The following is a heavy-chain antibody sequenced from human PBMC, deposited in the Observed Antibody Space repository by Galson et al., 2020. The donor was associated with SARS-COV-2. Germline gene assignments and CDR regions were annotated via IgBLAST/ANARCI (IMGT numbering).Heavy chain of an antibody. V-gene: IGHV3-33*01. CDR1: GFTFSSYG. CDR3: AREDFRDGFWDY. D-gene: IGHD3-3*01. Sequence: GESLKISCAASGFTFSSYGMHWVRQAPGKGLEWVAVIWYDGSNKYYADSVKGRFTISRDNSKNTLYLQMNSLRAEDTAVYYCAREDFRDGFWDYWGQGTLVTVSS. CDR2: IWYDGSNK. J-gene: IGHJ4*02.